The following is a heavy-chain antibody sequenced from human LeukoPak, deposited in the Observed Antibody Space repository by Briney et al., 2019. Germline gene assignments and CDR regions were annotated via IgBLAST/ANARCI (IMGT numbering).Heavy chain of an antibody. D-gene: IGHD3-22*01. CDR3: ARVLHKRNYDSGVYYGY. J-gene: IGHJ4*02. CDR1: GFTFSDYW. CDR2: IKSDGGLT. V-gene: IGHV3-74*01. Sequence: PGGSLRLSCAASGFTFSDYWMHWVRQAPGKGLVWVSRIKSDGGLTNYADSVKGRFTISRDNAKNSLYLQMKSLRAEDTAVYYCARVLHKRNYDSGVYYGYWGQGTLVTVSS.